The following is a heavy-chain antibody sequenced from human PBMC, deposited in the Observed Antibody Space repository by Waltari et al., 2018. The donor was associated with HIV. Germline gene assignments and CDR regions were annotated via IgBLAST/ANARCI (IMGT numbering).Heavy chain of an antibody. D-gene: IGHD4-4*01. V-gene: IGHV3-23*01. Sequence: EGQHLQSGGVLEQAGGPLIPRVAVAGLSCRHYGMPWVRRAPGMGLEWVLMIRGSGGSTYYSDAVKGGFIGSIDNSMNTLYLQKNSRGAEDTSVYFCGKEHQGSHTWYSNYGMDVWDQGTTVTVCS. J-gene: IGHJ6*02. CDR3: GKEHQGSHTWYSNYGMDV. CDR2: IRGSGGST. CDR1: GLSCRHYG.